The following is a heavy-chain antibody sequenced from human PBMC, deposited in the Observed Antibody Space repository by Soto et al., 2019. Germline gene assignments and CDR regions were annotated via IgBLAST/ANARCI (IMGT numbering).Heavy chain of an antibody. Sequence: QITLKESGPTLVKPTQTLTLTCTFSGFSLSTSGVGVGWIRQPPGKALEWLAFIYWDDDKRYSPSLKSRLTITKDTPKNQVVLTMTNMDPVDTATYYCAHRRPYSSEWKTGWFDPWGQGTMVTVSS. CDR3: AHRRPYSSEWKTGWFDP. V-gene: IGHV2-5*02. J-gene: IGHJ3*01. CDR1: GFSLSTSGVG. CDR2: IYWDDDK. D-gene: IGHD6-25*01.